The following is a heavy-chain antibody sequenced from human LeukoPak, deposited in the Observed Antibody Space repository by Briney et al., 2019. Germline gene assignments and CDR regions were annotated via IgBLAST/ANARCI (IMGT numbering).Heavy chain of an antibody. CDR2: IYPNSGGT. CDR3: ARDTNYGGNSG. V-gene: IGHV1-2*02. CDR1: GYTFTGYY. D-gene: IGHD4-23*01. Sequence: GSVKVSCKASGYTFTGYYMHWVRQAPGEGVGWMLWIYPNSGGTNYAQTFKGRFTMTRDTTISTAYMELSRLRSEDTAVYYCARDTNYGGNSGWGQGTLVTVSS. J-gene: IGHJ4*02.